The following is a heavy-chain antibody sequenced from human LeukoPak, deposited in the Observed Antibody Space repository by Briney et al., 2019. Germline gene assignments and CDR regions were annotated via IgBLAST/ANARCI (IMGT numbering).Heavy chain of an antibody. V-gene: IGHV3-30*18. CDR2: ISYDGSNK. CDR3: AKVPIQTAATSYYYYYYGMDV. J-gene: IGHJ6*02. Sequence: PGGSLRLSCAASGFTFSSYGMHWVRQAPGKGLEWVAVISYDGSNKYYADSVKGRLTISRDNSKNTLYLQMNSLRAEDTAVYYCAKVPIQTAATSYYYYYYGMDVWGQGTTVTVSS. D-gene: IGHD2-15*01. CDR1: GFTFSSYG.